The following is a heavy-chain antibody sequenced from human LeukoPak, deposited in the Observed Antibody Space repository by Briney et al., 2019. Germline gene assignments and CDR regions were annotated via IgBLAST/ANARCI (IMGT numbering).Heavy chain of an antibody. D-gene: IGHD2-15*01. CDR2: VYTSGTT. V-gene: IGHV4-61*02. Sequence: PSETLSLTCTLSGDSISSGRYFWSWIRQPAEMGLEWIGRVYTSGTTNYNPSLKSRVSISVDTSKNQFSLKLSSVTAADTAVYYCARGGILYSLDVWGKGTTVTVSS. CDR1: GDSISSGRYF. J-gene: IGHJ6*04. CDR3: ARGGILYSLDV.